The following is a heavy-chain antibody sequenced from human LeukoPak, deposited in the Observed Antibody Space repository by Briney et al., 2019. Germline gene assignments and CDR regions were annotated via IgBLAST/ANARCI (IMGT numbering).Heavy chain of an antibody. V-gene: IGHV1-2*02. CDR2: INPNTGDT. D-gene: IGHD5-12*01. CDR1: GHTFTDKF. CDR3: ASRTGYSGYEGLDY. Sequence: ASVKVSCKASGHTFTDKFMHWVRQAPGQGLEWMGWINPNTGDTKYAQKFQGRVTMTRDTSISTAYMELSRLRSDDTAVYYCASRTGYSGYEGLDYWGQGTLVTVSS. J-gene: IGHJ4*02.